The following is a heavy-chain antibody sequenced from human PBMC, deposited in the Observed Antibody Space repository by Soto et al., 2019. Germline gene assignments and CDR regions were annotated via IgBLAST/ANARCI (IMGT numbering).Heavy chain of an antibody. CDR1: GFSFSRFE. D-gene: IGHD1-26*01. Sequence: GGSLRLSCAASGFSFSRFEMNWVRQAPGKGLEWVSYISSSSEIISYADSVKGRFTISRDNAKNSLYLQMNSLRAEDTAVYYCAKDLGSYLSPAFDYWGLGTLVTVSS. CDR2: ISSSSEII. CDR3: AKDLGSYLSPAFDY. V-gene: IGHV3-48*03. J-gene: IGHJ4*02.